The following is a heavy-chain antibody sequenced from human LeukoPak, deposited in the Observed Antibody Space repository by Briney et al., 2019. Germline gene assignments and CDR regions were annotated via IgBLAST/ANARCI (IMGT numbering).Heavy chain of an antibody. CDR3: ARQRAGDYDY. CDR2: IYYSGST. D-gene: IGHD4-17*01. Sequence: KPSETLSLTCTVSGGSISSSSYYWGWIRQPPGKGLAWIGSIYYSGSTYYNPSLKSRVTISVDTSKNQFSLKLSSVTAADTAVYYCARQRAGDYDYWGQGTLVTVSS. CDR1: GGSISSSSYY. V-gene: IGHV4-39*01. J-gene: IGHJ4*02.